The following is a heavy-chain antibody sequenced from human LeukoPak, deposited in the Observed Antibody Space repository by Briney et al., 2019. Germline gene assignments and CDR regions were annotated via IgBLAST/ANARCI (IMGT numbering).Heavy chain of an antibody. J-gene: IGHJ4*02. CDR1: GYIFISYY. D-gene: IGHD4-17*01. V-gene: IGHV1-46*01. CDR3: AREHRYGDYDDY. Sequence: ASVKVSCKASGYIFISYYIHWVRQAPGQGLEWLGVINPSDGSTDYAQKFQGRVTMTRDTSATTVYLELSSLRSEDTAVYYCAREHRYGDYDDYWGQGTLVTVSS. CDR2: INPSDGST.